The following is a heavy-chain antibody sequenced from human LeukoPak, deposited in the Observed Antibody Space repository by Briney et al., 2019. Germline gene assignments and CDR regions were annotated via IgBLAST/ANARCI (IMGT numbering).Heavy chain of an antibody. CDR1: GGSISYSY. J-gene: IGHJ5*02. V-gene: IGHV4-59*01. CDR3: ARGGYMSNWFEH. CDR2: IHDSGIT. D-gene: IGHD5-12*01. Sequence: SETLSLTCTVSGGSISYSYWSWIRQPPGKGLEWIGKIHDSGITNYNPSLKSRVTFSVDTSKKQFSLNLNSVTAADTAVYYCARGGYMSNWFEHWGQGTPVTVSS.